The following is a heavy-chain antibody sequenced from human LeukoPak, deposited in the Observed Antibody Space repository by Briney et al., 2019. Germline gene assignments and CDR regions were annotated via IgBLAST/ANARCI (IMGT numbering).Heavy chain of an antibody. D-gene: IGHD3-22*01. CDR2: TFHRGST. CDR3: ASSYDSSPSFDY. J-gene: IGHJ4*02. CDR1: GGSISSYY. V-gene: IGHV4-59*08. Sequence: SETLSLTCTVSGGSISSYYWSWIRQSPGKGLEWIGFTFHRGSTNYNPSLKSRVTISIDTSKNQFSLKLSSVTAADTAVYYCASSYDSSPSFDYWGQGTLVTVSS.